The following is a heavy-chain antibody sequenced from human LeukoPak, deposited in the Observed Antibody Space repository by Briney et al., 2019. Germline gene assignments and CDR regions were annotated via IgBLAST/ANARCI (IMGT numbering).Heavy chain of an antibody. V-gene: IGHV3-30*04. CDR2: ISYDGSNK. CDR1: GFTFSSYA. CDR3: AREGFTSDFDY. J-gene: IGHJ4*02. Sequence: GGSLRLSCAASGFTFSSYAMHWVRQAPGKGLEWVAVISYDGSNKYYADSVKGRFTISRDNSKNTLYLQMNSPRAEDTAVYYCAREGFTSDFDYWGQGTLVTVSS.